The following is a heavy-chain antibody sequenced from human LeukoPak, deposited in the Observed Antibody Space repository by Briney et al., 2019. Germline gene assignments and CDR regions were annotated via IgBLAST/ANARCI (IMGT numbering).Heavy chain of an antibody. J-gene: IGHJ4*02. CDR2: TYYRAKWYS. V-gene: IGHV6-1*01. Sequence: LSQTLSLTCVISGDSFSSKSIAWNWIRQSPSRGLGGLGRTYYRAKWYSEYELSVQSRISIKPDTSKNQFSLQLNSVTPEDTAVYYCARGYYYGSGSYSFDYWGQGTMVTVSS. D-gene: IGHD3-10*01. CDR3: ARGYYYGSGSYSFDY. CDR1: GDSFSSKSIA.